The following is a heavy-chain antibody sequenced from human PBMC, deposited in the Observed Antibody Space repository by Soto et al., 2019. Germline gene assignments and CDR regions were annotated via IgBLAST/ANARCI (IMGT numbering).Heavy chain of an antibody. CDR2: ISSSSSYI. D-gene: IGHD3-22*01. CDR1: GFTFSSYS. CDR3: ARGIISGDSSAHGILDY. V-gene: IGHV3-21*01. Sequence: EVQLVESGGGLVKPGGSLRLSCAASGFTFSSYSMNWVRQAPGKGLEWVSSISSSSSYIYYADSVKGRFTISRDNAKNSMYLQMNSLRAEDTAVYYCARGIISGDSSAHGILDYWGQGTLVTVSS. J-gene: IGHJ4*02.